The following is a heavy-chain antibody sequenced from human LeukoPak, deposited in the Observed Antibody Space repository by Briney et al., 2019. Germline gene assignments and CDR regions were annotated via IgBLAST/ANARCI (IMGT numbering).Heavy chain of an antibody. Sequence: SQTLSLTCTVSGGSISSGDYYWSWIRQPPGKGLEWIGYIYYSGSTYYNPSLKSRVTISVDTSKNRFSLKLSSVTAADTAVYYCATHSSGYDSGNDAFDIWGQGIMVTVSS. CDR2: IYYSGST. D-gene: IGHD3-22*01. CDR3: ATHSSGYDSGNDAFDI. CDR1: GGSISSGDYY. V-gene: IGHV4-30-4*08. J-gene: IGHJ3*02.